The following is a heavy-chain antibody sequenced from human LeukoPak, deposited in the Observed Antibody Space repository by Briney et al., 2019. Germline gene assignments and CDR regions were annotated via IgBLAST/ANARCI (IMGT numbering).Heavy chain of an antibody. CDR3: ARGAKEDYFDY. Sequence: GGSLRLSCAASRFTFSSYAMCWVRQAPGKGLEWASVISASGDRTYYVDSVKGRFAISRDNSKNTLYLQMNSLRAEDTAVYYCARGAKEDYFDYWGQGTLVTVSS. CDR1: RFTFSSYA. CDR2: ISASGDRT. J-gene: IGHJ4*02. D-gene: IGHD4/OR15-4a*01. V-gene: IGHV3-23*01.